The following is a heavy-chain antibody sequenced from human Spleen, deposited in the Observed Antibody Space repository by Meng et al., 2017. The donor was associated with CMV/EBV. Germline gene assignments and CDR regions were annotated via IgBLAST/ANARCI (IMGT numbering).Heavy chain of an antibody. J-gene: IGHJ6*02. CDR1: GFTFSGSA. CDR2: IRSKANSYAT. Sequence: GESLKISCTASGFTFSGSAMHWVRQASGKGLEWVGRIRSKANSYATAYAASVKGRFTISRDDSKNTAYLQMSSLKTEDTAVYYCTRGQEGSSWYWFYYYGMDVWGQGTTVTVSS. CDR3: TRGQEGSSWYWFYYYGMDV. V-gene: IGHV3-73*01. D-gene: IGHD6-13*01.